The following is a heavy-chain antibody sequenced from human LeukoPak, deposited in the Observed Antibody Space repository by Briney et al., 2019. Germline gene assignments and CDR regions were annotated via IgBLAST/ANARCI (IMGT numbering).Heavy chain of an antibody. V-gene: IGHV3-23*01. D-gene: IGHD4-11*01. Sequence: GGSLRLSCAASGFTFGTYAMNWVRQAPGRGLEWVSGISGSAGLTYYADSVKGRFTISRENSKNMVFLQMNSLRAEDTAVYYCVKDGTWIFNYNFDYWGQGTLVTVSS. CDR2: ISGSAGLT. CDR3: VKDGTWIFNYNFDY. J-gene: IGHJ4*02. CDR1: GFTFGTYA.